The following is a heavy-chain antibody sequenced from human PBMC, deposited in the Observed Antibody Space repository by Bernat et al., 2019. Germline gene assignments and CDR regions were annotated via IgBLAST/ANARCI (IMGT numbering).Heavy chain of an antibody. CDR1: GFTFSSYA. Sequence: QVQLVESGGSVVQPGRSLRLSCAASGFTFSSYAIHWVRQAPGKGLEWVAVISFDGTNKYYADSVKGRFTISRDNSKNTLYLQMNSLRVEDTAVYYCARGGGYCSGSGCHGVYYWVQGTLVTVSS. V-gene: IGHV3-30*04. CDR3: ARGGGYCSGSGCHGVYY. D-gene: IGHD2-15*01. CDR2: ISFDGTNK. J-gene: IGHJ4*02.